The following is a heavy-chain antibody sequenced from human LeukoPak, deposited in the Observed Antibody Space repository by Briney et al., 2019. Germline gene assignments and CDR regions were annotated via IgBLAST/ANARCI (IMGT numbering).Heavy chain of an antibody. Sequence: GGSLRLSCAASGFTFSSYSMNWVRQAPGKGLEWVSSISSSSSYIYYAGSVKGRFTISRDNAKNSLYLQMNSLRAEDTAVYYCARANRHYDRIYYMDVWGEGTTVTVSS. V-gene: IGHV3-21*01. J-gene: IGHJ6*03. D-gene: IGHD3-3*01. CDR1: GFTFSSYS. CDR3: ARANRHYDRIYYMDV. CDR2: ISSSSSYI.